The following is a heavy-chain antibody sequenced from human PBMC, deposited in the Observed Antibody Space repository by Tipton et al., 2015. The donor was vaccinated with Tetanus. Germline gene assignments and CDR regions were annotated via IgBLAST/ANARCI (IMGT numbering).Heavy chain of an antibody. D-gene: IGHD3-22*01. CDR2: IDPNSGDT. J-gene: IGHJ6*02. CDR1: GYTFTGYY. Sequence: QLVQSGAELKKPGASVKVSCTASGYTFTGYYMYWVRQAPGQGLEWVGWIDPNSGDTIYAQNFQGRVTMTRDTSMSTVYMELSRPRTDDTAVYYCARDRGDYIYYGMDVWGPGTTVTVSS. CDR3: ARDRGDYIYYGMDV. V-gene: IGHV1-2*02.